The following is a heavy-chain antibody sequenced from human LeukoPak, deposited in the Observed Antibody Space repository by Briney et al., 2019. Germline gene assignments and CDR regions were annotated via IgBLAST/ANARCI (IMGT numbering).Heavy chain of an antibody. D-gene: IGHD3-10*01. CDR2: IYYSGST. CDR3: ASGGYGSGSYPFDY. CDR1: GYSISSGYY. V-gene: IGHV4-61*01. Sequence: SETLSLTCTVSGYSISSGYYWSWIRQPPGKGLEWIGYIYYSGSTNYNPSLKGRVTISVDTSKNQFSLKLSSVTAADTAVYYCASGGYGSGSYPFDYWGQGTLVTVSS. J-gene: IGHJ4*02.